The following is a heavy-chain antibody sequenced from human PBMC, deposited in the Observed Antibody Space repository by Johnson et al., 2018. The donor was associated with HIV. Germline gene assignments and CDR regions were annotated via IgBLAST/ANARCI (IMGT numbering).Heavy chain of an antibody. CDR2: IRYDGNNK. D-gene: IGHD3-22*01. CDR3: AKVRYYDRDAFDI. J-gene: IGHJ3*02. CDR1: GITFSSSG. Sequence: QVQLVESGGGVVQPGGSLRLSCAASGITFSSSGMNWVRQAPGKGLEWVSFIRYDGNNKYYTDSVKGRFTISRDNSKNTLYLQMNSLRAEDTAVHYCAKVRYYDRDAFDIWGQGTMVTVSS. V-gene: IGHV3-30*02.